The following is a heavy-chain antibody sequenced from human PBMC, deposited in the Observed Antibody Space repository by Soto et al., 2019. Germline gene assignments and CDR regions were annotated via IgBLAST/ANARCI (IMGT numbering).Heavy chain of an antibody. CDR1: GGSISSYY. J-gene: IGHJ5*02. D-gene: IGHD6-13*01. V-gene: IGHV4-59*08. CDR3: ASLPHSSSFSLVSWFDP. Sequence: PSETLSLTCTVSGGSISSYYWSWIRQPPGKGLEWIGYIYYSGSTNHNPSLKSRVTISVDTSKNQFSLKLSSVTAADTAVYYCASLPHSSSFSLVSWFDPWAQGTLVTVSS. CDR2: IYYSGST.